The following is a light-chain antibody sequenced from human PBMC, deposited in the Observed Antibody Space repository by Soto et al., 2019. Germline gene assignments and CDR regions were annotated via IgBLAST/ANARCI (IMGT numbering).Light chain of an antibody. CDR1: QSVLSSSNNDSY. Sequence: DIVMTQSPDSLAVSLGERATINCKSSQSVLSSSNNDSYLAWYQQKPGQPPKLLIYWASTRESGVPDRFSGSGSGTDFTLTISSLQAEDVAVYYCQQYYSSPSWTFGQGTKVEIK. CDR3: QQYYSSPSWT. V-gene: IGKV4-1*01. CDR2: WAS. J-gene: IGKJ1*01.